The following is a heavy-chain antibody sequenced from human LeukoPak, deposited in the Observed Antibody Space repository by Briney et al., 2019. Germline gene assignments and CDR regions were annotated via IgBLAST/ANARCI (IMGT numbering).Heavy chain of an antibody. Sequence: GASVKVSCKASGYTFTSYYIHWVRQAPGQGLEWMGIINPSGGSTSYAQKFQGRVTMTRDMSTSTVYMELSSLRSEDTAVYYCARGGPNDYSNYNWFDPWGQGTLVTVSS. D-gene: IGHD4-11*01. CDR2: INPSGGST. CDR3: ARGGPNDYSNYNWFDP. CDR1: GYTFTSYY. V-gene: IGHV1-46*01. J-gene: IGHJ5*02.